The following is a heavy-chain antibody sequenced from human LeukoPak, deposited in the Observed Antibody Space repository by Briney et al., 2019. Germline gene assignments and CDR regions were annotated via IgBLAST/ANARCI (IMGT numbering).Heavy chain of an antibody. Sequence: TGGSLRVSCAASGFTFSNNWMSWVRQAPGKGLECVSNIKQYGSDKYYVDSFNGRLAISRYNAKSSLYMQMNSLRAEDTGVYYCARRLWFKDYYFDVWGRGTLVTVSS. CDR3: ARRLWFKDYYFDV. CDR2: IKQYGSDK. D-gene: IGHD2-21*01. V-gene: IGHV3-7*05. CDR1: GFTFSNNW. J-gene: IGHJ2*01.